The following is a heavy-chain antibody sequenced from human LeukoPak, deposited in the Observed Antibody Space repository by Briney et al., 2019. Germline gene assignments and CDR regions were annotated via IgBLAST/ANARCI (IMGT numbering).Heavy chain of an antibody. J-gene: IGHJ1*01. Sequence: SETLFLTGSVFGGSISSSYWSWIRQPPGKGLGWIGYIYYTVSTNYNPSLKSRVTISVYTSKNQFSLNLSSVTAADTAVYYCARDGISVSYYAEYFQYWGQGTLVTVSS. D-gene: IGHD1-26*01. CDR3: ARDGISVSYYAEYFQY. V-gene: IGHV4-59*01. CDR2: IYYTVST. CDR1: GGSISSSY.